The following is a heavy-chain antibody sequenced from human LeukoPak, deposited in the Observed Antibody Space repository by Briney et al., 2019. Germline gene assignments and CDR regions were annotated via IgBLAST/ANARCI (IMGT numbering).Heavy chain of an antibody. CDR2: INRSGST. V-gene: IGHV4-34*01. CDR3: ARAPYYDFWSGYYSLDY. D-gene: IGHD3-3*01. Sequence: SETLSLTCAVYGGSFSGYYWSWIRQPPGKGLEWIGEINRSGSTNYNPSLKSRVTISVDTSKNQFSLKLSSVTAADTAVYYCARAPYYDFWSGYYSLDYWGQGTLVTVSS. J-gene: IGHJ4*02. CDR1: GGSFSGYY.